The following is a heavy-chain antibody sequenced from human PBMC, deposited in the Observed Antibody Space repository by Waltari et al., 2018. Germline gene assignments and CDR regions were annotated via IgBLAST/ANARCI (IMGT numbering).Heavy chain of an antibody. CDR2: VLGDGKI. J-gene: IGHJ4*02. Sequence: QLQLQESGPGLVMPAGTLSLTCPVSGHSIRSTDCWSWVRQPPGKGLEWVGQVLGDGKINYNPSFASRITISLDTYKKQFSLKVTSATAADTAIYYCARDRGRGLYLDSWGPGTLVTVSP. CDR3: ARDRGRGLYLDS. D-gene: IGHD2-15*01. V-gene: IGHV4-4*02. CDR1: GHSIRSTDC.